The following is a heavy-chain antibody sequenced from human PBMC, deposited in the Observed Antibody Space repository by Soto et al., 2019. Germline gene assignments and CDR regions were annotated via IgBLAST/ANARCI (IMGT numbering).Heavy chain of an antibody. D-gene: IGHD6-13*01. CDR2: INHSGST. Sequence: SETLSLTCAVYCGSFSGYYWSWIRQPPGKGLEWIGEINHSGSTNYNPSLKSRVTISVDTSKNQFSLKLSSVTAADTAVYYCARGRVGSSWIYYYYGMDVWGQGTTVTVSS. V-gene: IGHV4-34*01. J-gene: IGHJ6*02. CDR1: CGSFSGYY. CDR3: ARGRVGSSWIYYYYGMDV.